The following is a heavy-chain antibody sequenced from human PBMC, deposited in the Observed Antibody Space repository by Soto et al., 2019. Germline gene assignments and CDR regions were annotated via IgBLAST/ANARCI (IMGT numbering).Heavy chain of an antibody. Sequence: QVQLVQSGAEVKKPGSSVKVSCKASGGTFSSYAISWVRQAPGQGLEWMGGIIPIFGTANYAQKFQGRVTINADDSKSTAYMELRSLRSYDTAVYYCSRGGAVVVVPAATRYYCMDVWGQGTTVTVSS. J-gene: IGHJ6*02. D-gene: IGHD2-2*01. V-gene: IGHV1-69*01. CDR1: GGTFSSYA. CDR3: SRGGAVVVVPAATRYYCMDV. CDR2: IIPIFGTA.